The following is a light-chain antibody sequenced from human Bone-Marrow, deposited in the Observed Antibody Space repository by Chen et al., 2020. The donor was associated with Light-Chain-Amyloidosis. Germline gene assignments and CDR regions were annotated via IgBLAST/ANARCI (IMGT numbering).Light chain of an antibody. CDR3: QVWDRSSDRPV. CDR1: NIGSTS. Sequence: SYVLTQPSSVSVAPGQTATIACGGNNIGSTSVHWYQQTPGQAPLLVVYDDSDRPSGIPERLSGSNSGKTATLTISSVAAGDEADYYCQVWDRSSDRPVFGGGTKLTVL. V-gene: IGLV3-21*02. J-gene: IGLJ3*02. CDR2: DDS.